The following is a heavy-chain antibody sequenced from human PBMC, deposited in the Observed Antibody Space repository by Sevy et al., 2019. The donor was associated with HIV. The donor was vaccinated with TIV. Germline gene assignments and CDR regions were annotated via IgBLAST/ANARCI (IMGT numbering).Heavy chain of an antibody. Sequence: GGSLRRSCAASGFTFSSYAMSWVRQAPGKGLEWVSAISGSGGSTYYADSVKGRFTISRDNSKNTLYLQMNSLRAEDKAVYYCAKGPYDSSGYYPSAPYYYYYYMDVWGKGTTVTVSS. CDR2: ISGSGGST. V-gene: IGHV3-23*01. J-gene: IGHJ6*03. CDR3: AKGPYDSSGYYPSAPYYYYYYMDV. D-gene: IGHD3-22*01. CDR1: GFTFSSYA.